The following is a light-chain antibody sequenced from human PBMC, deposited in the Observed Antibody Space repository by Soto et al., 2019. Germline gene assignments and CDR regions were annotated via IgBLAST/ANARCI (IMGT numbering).Light chain of an antibody. CDR1: TSDVGGYNY. V-gene: IGLV2-8*01. CDR3: SSYAGGYKEV. CDR2: EVT. Sequence: QSVLTQPPSASGSPGQSVTISCTGTTSDVGGYNYVSWYQQYPGKAPKLIMYEVTKRPSGVPDRFSGSKSGNTAPLTVSGVQAEDEADYYCSSYAGGYKEVFGTGTKSPS. J-gene: IGLJ1*01.